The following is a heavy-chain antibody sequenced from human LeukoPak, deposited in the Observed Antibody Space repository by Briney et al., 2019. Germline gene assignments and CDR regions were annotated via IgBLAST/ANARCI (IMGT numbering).Heavy chain of an antibody. CDR1: GGTFSSYA. J-gene: IGHJ4*02. D-gene: IGHD1-26*01. Sequence: ASVKVSCKASGGTFSSYAISWVRQAPGQGLEWMGGIIPIFGTANYAQKFQGRVTITADESTSTAYMELRSLRSDDTAVYYCARGGVIVGATVWENDYWGQGTLVTVSS. CDR3: ARGGVIVGATVWENDY. CDR2: IIPIFGTA. V-gene: IGHV1-69*13.